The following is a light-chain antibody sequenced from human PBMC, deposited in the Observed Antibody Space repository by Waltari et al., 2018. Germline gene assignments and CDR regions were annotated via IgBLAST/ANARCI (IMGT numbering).Light chain of an antibody. V-gene: IGKV1-39*01. CDR3: QQSQGFPYT. CDR2: GAS. J-gene: IGKJ2*01. Sequence: DIQMTQSPSSLSASVGVSVTMSCRASHNIDVFLNWYQQKPGKAPKLLIFGASSLQNGVPSRFSGSGSGTDFTLTITSLSSEDSATYYCQQSQGFPYTFGQGTKLEIK. CDR1: HNIDVF.